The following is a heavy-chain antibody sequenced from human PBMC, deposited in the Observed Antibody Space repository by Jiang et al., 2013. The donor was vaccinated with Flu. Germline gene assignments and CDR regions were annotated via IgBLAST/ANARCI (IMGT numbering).Heavy chain of an antibody. D-gene: IGHD1-14*01. J-gene: IGHJ6*02. CDR3: AINRGNPRYYYYYGMDV. Sequence: SGAEVKKPGASVKVSCKASGYTFTSYDINWVRQATGQGLEWMGWMNPNSGNTGYAQKFQGRVTMTRNTSISTAYMELSSLRSEDTAVYYCAINRGNPRYYYYYGMDVWGQGTTVTVSS. V-gene: IGHV1-8*01. CDR1: GYTFTSYD. CDR2: MNPNSGNT.